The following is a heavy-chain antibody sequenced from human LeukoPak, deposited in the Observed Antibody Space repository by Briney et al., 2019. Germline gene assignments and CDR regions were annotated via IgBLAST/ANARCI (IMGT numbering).Heavy chain of an antibody. CDR2: ISYDGSNK. J-gene: IGHJ3*02. CDR1: GFTFSSYA. CDR3: ARDSRGGTGEGDAFDI. D-gene: IGHD7-27*01. Sequence: GGSLRLSCAASGFTFSSYAMHWVRQAPGKGLEWVAVISYDGSNKYYADSVKGRFTISRDNSKNTLYLQTNSLRAEDTAVYYCARDSRGGTGEGDAFDIWGQGTMVTVSS. V-gene: IGHV3-30-3*01.